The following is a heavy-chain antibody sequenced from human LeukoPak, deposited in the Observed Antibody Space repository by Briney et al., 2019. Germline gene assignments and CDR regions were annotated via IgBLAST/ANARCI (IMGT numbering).Heavy chain of an antibody. D-gene: IGHD2-15*01. J-gene: IGHJ6*03. CDR1: GFTFSGSA. Sequence: GGSLRLSCAASGFTFSGSAMHWVRQASGKGLEWVGRIRSKANSYATAYAASVKGRFTISRDDSKNTAYLQMNSLKTEDTVVYYCTRPISPRSRLGYCSGGSCLPYYYYYMDVWGKGTTVTVSS. CDR2: IRSKANSYAT. CDR3: TRPISPRSRLGYCSGGSCLPYYYYYMDV. V-gene: IGHV3-73*01.